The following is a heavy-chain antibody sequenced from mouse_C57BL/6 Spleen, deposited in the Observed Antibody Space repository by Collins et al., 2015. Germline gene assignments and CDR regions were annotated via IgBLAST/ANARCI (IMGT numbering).Heavy chain of an antibody. V-gene: IGHV1-15*01. CDR2: IDPETGGT. CDR3: TKQGMDY. CDR1: GYTFTDYE. Sequence: QVQLQQSGAELVRPGASVTLSCKASGYTFTDYEMHWVKQTPVRGLEWIGAIDPETGGTAYNQKFKGKAILTADKSSSTAYMELRSLTSEDSAVYYCTKQGMDYWGQGTSVTVSS. J-gene: IGHJ4*01.